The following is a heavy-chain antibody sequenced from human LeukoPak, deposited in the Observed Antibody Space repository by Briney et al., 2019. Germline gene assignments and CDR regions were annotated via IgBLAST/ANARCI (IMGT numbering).Heavy chain of an antibody. J-gene: IGHJ4*02. CDR3: TRVSWRGEIY. D-gene: IGHD3-3*01. Sequence: GGSLRLSCAASGFTFSSYEMNWVRQAPGKGLEWVSYISSSGSTIYYADSVKGRFTISRDNAKKSLFLQMNSLRAEDTAVYYCTRVSWRGEIYWGQGTLVSVSS. V-gene: IGHV3-48*03. CDR2: ISSSGSTI. CDR1: GFTFSSYE.